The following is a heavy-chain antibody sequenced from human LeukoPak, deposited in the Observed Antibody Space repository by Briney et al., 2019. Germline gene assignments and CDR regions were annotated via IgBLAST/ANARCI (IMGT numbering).Heavy chain of an antibody. Sequence: GGSLRLSCAASGFTFSSYAMSWVRQAPGKGLEWVSAISGSGGSTYYADSVKGRFTISRDNSKNTLYLQMNSLRAEDTAVYYSAKGGGSILRYFDWLLLNWGQGTLVTVSS. CDR2: ISGSGGST. CDR1: GFTFSSYA. V-gene: IGHV3-23*01. J-gene: IGHJ4*02. D-gene: IGHD3-9*01. CDR3: AKGGGSILRYFDWLLLN.